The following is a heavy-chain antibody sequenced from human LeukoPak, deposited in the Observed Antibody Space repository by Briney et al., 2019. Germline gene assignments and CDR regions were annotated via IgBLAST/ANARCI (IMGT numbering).Heavy chain of an antibody. CDR3: ARHGDYYCRSTSCFDY. J-gene: IGHJ4*02. V-gene: IGHV4-59*08. CDR2: VYSSGST. Sequence: SETLSLTCTVSGGSISSYYWSWIRQPPGKGLEWIGYVYSSGSTNYNPSLKSRVTISVDTSKNQFSLKLSSVTAADTAVYYCARHGDYYCRSTSCFDYWGQGTLVTVS. D-gene: IGHD2-2*01. CDR1: GGSISSYY.